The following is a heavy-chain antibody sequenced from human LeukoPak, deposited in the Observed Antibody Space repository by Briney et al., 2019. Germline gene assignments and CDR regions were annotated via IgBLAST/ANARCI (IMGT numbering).Heavy chain of an antibody. D-gene: IGHD5-18*01. V-gene: IGHV3-48*02. J-gene: IGHJ4*02. CDR3: ARPGYSYGFDY. CDR2: ISSSSSTI. CDR1: GFTFSSYS. Sequence: GGSLRLSCAASGFTFSSYSMNWVRQAPGKGLEWVSYISSSSSTIYYADSVKGRFTISRDNAKNPLYLQMNSLRDEDTAVYYCARPGYSYGFDYWGQGTLVTVSS.